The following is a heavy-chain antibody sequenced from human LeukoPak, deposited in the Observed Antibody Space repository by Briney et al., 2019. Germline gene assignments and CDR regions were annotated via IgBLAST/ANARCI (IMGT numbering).Heavy chain of an antibody. J-gene: IGHJ3*02. CDR1: GFTFSTHW. D-gene: IGHD3-22*01. Sequence: GGSLRLSCAASGFTFSTHWMLWVRQAPGKGLVWVSRTYADGSSTTYADSVKGRFTTSRDNSNNTLYLQMNSLRAEDTAVYYCARDSPYYYDSSAIRGAFDIWGQGTMVTVSS. V-gene: IGHV3-74*01. CDR3: ARDSPYYYDSSAIRGAFDI. CDR2: TYADGSST.